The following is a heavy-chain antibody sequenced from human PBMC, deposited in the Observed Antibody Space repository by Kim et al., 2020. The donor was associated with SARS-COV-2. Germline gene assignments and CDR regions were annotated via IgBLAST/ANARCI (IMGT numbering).Heavy chain of an antibody. D-gene: IGHD6-13*01. CDR2: ISYDGSNK. V-gene: IGHV3-30*04. CDR3: ARDKGDSSSWYRYYYYGMDV. Sequence: GGSLRLSCAASGFTFSSYAMHWVRQAPGKGLEWVAVISYDGSNKYYADSVKGRFTISRDNSKNTRYLQMNSLRAEDTAVYYCARDKGDSSSWYRYYYYGMDVWGQGTTVTVSS. CDR1: GFTFSSYA. J-gene: IGHJ6*02.